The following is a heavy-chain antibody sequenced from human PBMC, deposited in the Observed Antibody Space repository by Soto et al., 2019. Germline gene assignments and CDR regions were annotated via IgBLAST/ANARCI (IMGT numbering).Heavy chain of an antibody. CDR1: GFPFSSYG. V-gene: IGHV3-30*03. CDR3: VGGQYYLDY. D-gene: IGHD3-10*01. J-gene: IGHJ4*02. Sequence: QVQLVESGGGVVQPGRSLRLSCAASGFPFSSYGMHWVREAPGKGLEWVAVISYDGSNKYYADSVKGRFTISRDNSASTLYLQMHSLRPEDTAFYYCVGGQYYLDYRGQGTLVTVSP. CDR2: ISYDGSNK.